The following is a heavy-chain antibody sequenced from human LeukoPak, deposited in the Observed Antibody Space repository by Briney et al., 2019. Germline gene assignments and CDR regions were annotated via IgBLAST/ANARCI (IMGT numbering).Heavy chain of an antibody. V-gene: IGHV4-39*07. CDR3: AIDSSAYYTFDY. Sequence: PSETLSLTCTVSGGSISSSNYYWGWIRQPPGKGLEWIRSIYFSGTTYYNPSLKSRVTISEDTFKNQFSLKLSSVTAADTAIYYCAIDSSAYYTFDYWGQGILVTVSS. D-gene: IGHD3-22*01. CDR2: IYFSGTT. CDR1: GGSISSSNYY. J-gene: IGHJ4*02.